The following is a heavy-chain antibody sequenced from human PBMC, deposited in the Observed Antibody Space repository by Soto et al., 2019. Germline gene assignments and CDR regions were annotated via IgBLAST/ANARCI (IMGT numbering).Heavy chain of an antibody. V-gene: IGHV3-23*01. D-gene: IGHD3-10*01. CDR1: GFTFNNYA. CDR3: AKGRGGSGSLTPRVDF. J-gene: IGHJ4*02. Sequence: EVQLLESGGGLVQPGGSLRLSCAASGFTFNNYAMTWVRQAPGKGLEWVSAISGGSDTTSYADSVKGRFTVSRDGSKNTLDLQMSSLRAEDTALYYCAKGRGGSGSLTPRVDFWGQGTLVTVSS. CDR2: ISGGSDTT.